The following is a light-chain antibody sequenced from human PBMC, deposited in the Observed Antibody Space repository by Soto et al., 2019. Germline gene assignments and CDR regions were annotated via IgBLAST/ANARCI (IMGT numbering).Light chain of an antibody. CDR2: EVT. CDR1: SSDIGDSNR. J-gene: IGLJ2*01. Sequence: QSVLTQPPSASGSPGQSVTISRTGTSSDIGDSNRVSWYQQHPGKAPELMIYEVTKRPLGVPDRFSGSKSGDTASLTVSGLQAEDEADYYCSSHAVNYNFVFGGGTKDTVL. V-gene: IGLV2-8*01. CDR3: SSHAVNYNFV.